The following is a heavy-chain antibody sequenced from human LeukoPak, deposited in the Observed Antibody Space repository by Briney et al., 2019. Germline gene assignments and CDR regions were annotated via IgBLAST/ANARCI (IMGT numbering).Heavy chain of an antibody. CDR2: INHSGST. D-gene: IGHD6-19*01. J-gene: IGHJ4*02. CDR3: ARRLIGVAVAGIAQFDY. CDR1: GGSFSGYY. V-gene: IGHV4-34*01. Sequence: SETLSLTCAVYGGSFSGYYWSWIRQPPGKGLEWIGEINHSGSTNYNPSLKSRVTISVDTSKNQFSLKLSSVTAADTAVYYCARRLIGVAVAGIAQFDYWGQGTLVTVSS.